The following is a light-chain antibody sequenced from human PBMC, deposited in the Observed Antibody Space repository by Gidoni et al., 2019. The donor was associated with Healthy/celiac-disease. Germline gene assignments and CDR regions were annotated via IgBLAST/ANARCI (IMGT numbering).Light chain of an antibody. CDR2: DAS. CDR1: QDISNY. CDR3: QQYDNSLFT. Sequence: DIQMTQSPSSLSASVGDRVTITCQASQDISNYLNWYQQKPGKAPKLLIYDASNLETGVPSRFSGSGSGTDFTFTISSLQPEDIATYYCQQYDNSLFTFGHGTKVDIK. V-gene: IGKV1-33*01. J-gene: IGKJ3*01.